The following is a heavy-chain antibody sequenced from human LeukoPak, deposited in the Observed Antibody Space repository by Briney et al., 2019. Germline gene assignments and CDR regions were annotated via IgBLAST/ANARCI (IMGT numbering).Heavy chain of an antibody. CDR2: SRDKANSYTT. V-gene: IGHV3-72*01. D-gene: IGHD5-24*01. CDR1: GFTFSDHY. J-gene: IGHJ4*02. CDR3: AREMGL. Sequence: PGGSLRLSCAASGFTFSDHYMDWVRQAPGKGLEWVGRSRDKANSYTTEYAASVEGRFTISRDDSKNSVYLEMNSLKTEDTAVYYCAREMGLWGQGTLVTVSS.